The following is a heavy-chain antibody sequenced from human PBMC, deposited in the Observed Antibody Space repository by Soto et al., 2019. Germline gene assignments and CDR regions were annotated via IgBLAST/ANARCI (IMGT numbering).Heavy chain of an antibody. CDR3: ARSSVTTGLGL. Sequence: GASVKVSCKASGYTFTAYTLHWVLQAPGQRLEWMGWIIADNGNTEYSQKFQGRVTFTRDTSTNTAYMELSSLTSEDTAVYYCARSSVTTGLGLWGQGTLVTVSS. CDR2: IIADNGNT. D-gene: IGHD4-17*01. J-gene: IGHJ4*02. CDR1: GYTFTAYT. V-gene: IGHV1-3*01.